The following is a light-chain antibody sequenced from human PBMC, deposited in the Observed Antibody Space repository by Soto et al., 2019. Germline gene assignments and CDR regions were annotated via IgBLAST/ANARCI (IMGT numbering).Light chain of an antibody. CDR2: EVS. Sequence: QSVLTQPASVSGSPGQSITISCTGTSSDVGAYNYVSWFQQHPGKVPKLMIYEVSNRPSGISDRFSASKSGNTASLTISGLQAEDEADYYCSSYTTSTTHVVFGGGTKATVL. CDR3: SSYTTSTTHVV. CDR1: SSDVGAYNY. V-gene: IGLV2-14*01. J-gene: IGLJ2*01.